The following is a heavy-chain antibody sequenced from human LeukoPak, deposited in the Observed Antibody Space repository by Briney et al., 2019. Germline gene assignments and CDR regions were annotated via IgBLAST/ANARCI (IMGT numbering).Heavy chain of an antibody. CDR2: MKEDGGEI. J-gene: IGHJ4*02. V-gene: IGHV3-7*03. D-gene: IGHD4-23*01. Sequence: GGSLRLSRAGSGFPFSNYWMAWVRQAPGKGLEWVANMKEDGGEINYVDSVKGRFTISRDNAKNSLDLQMNSLRVDDTAYCVRDRGYSTFDYWGQGTLVIVSS. CDR3: DRGYSTFDY. CDR1: GFPFSNYW.